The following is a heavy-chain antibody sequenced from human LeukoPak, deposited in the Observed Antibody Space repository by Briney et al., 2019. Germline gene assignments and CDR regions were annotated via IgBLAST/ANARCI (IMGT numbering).Heavy chain of an antibody. CDR3: ARLGVVATINNYFDY. CDR1: GGSISSSNW. CDR2: IHHSGTT. V-gene: IGHV4-4*02. D-gene: IGHD5-12*01. Sequence: PSETLSLTCTVSGGSISSSNWRSWVRQSPEKGLEWIGEIHHSGTTNYNPSLKSRVTKSLDKSRNQFSLKLSSVTAADTAVYYCARLGVVATINNYFDYWGQGTLVTVSS. J-gene: IGHJ4*02.